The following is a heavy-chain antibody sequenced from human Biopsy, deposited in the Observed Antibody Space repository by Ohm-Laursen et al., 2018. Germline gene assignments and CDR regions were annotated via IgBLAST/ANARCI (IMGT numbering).Heavy chain of an antibody. CDR3: ARIPILVVPAAIVYRHRRHLQGLDV. D-gene: IGHD2-2*02. Sequence: ATQTLTLTCTLSGFSLNTRGMSVTWIRQPPGKALEWLARIDWDDAKFYNGPLKTRLTISKDTSENHVVLTLSDVDPVDTATYYCARIPILVVPAAIVYRHRRHLQGLDVWGQGTTVIVSS. CDR1: GFSLNTRGMS. CDR2: IDWDDAK. J-gene: IGHJ6*02. V-gene: IGHV2-70*16.